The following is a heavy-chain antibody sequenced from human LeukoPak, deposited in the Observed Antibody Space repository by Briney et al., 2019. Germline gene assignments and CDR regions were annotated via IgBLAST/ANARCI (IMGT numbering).Heavy chain of an antibody. V-gene: IGHV1-2*02. Sequence: GATVKVSCKASGYTFTGYYMHWVRQAPGQGLEWMGWINPNSGGTNYAQKFQGRVTMTRDTSISTAYMELSRLRSDDTAVYYCAREARGYYYYMDVWGKGTTVTVSS. D-gene: IGHD5-12*01. J-gene: IGHJ6*03. CDR3: AREARGYYYYMDV. CDR1: GYTFTGYY. CDR2: INPNSGGT.